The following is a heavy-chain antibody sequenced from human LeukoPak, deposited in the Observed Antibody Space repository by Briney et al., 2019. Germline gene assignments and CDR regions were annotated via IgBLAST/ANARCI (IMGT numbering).Heavy chain of an antibody. D-gene: IGHD3-10*01. CDR2: IYYSGST. Sequence: PSETLSLTCTVSGGSISSYYWSWIRQPPGKGLEWIGYIYYSGSTNYNPSLKSRVTISVDKSKNQFSLKLSSVTAADTAVYYCARDFPGAFDPWGQGTLVTVSS. V-gene: IGHV4-59*12. CDR1: GGSISSYY. CDR3: ARDFPGAFDP. J-gene: IGHJ5*02.